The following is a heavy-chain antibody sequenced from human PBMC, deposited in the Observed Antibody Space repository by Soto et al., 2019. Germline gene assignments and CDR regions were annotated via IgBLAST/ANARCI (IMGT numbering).Heavy chain of an antibody. Sequence: PGGSLRLSCTASGFTFRNYAMSWVRQAPGKGLQWVAAISGNGGTTYYADSVKGRFTLSRDNFKDALYLQMNSLRTEDTAVYYCAKDQGNASLYFDXWGLVTLVTVSX. CDR1: GFTFRNYA. V-gene: IGHV3-23*01. J-gene: IGHJ4*02. D-gene: IGHD2-2*01. CDR2: ISGNGGTT. CDR3: AKDQGNASLYFDX.